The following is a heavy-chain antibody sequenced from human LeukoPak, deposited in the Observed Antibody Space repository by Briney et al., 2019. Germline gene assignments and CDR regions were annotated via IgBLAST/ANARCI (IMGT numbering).Heavy chain of an antibody. CDR3: ARDGPSMMVEFDF. V-gene: IGHV3-21*01. CDR2: ISSSSSYI. D-gene: IGHD3-22*01. Sequence: PGGSLRLSCAASGFTFSSYSMNWVRQAPGKGLEWVSSISSSSSYIYYADSVKGRFTISRDNAKNSLYLQMNSLRAEDTAMYYCARDGPSMMVEFDFWGQGTLVTVSS. J-gene: IGHJ4*02. CDR1: GFTFSSYS.